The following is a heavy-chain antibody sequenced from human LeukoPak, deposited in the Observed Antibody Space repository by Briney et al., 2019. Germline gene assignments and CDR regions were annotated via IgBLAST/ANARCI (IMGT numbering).Heavy chain of an antibody. D-gene: IGHD3-22*01. J-gene: IGHJ4*02. V-gene: IGHV3-33*01. CDR1: GFTFSSYG. CDR2: IWYDGSNK. CDR3: ARGLYYHDSSGYSPSDY. Sequence: GGSLRLSCAASGFTFSSYGMHWVRQAPGKGLEWVAVIWYDGSNKYYADSVKGRFTISRDNSKNTLYLQMNSLRAEDTAVYYCARGLYYHDSSGYSPSDYWGQGTLVTVSS.